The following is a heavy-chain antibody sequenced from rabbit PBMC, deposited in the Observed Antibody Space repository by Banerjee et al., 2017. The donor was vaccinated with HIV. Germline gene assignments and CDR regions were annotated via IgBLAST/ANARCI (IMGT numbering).Heavy chain of an antibody. D-gene: IGHD6-1*01. CDR1: GFDFSSYYM. V-gene: IGHV1S45*01. Sequence: QEQLKETGGGLVQPGGSLTLSCKASGFDFSSYYMSWVRQAPGKGLEWIACIYIGSGSAYYASWAKGRFTISKPSSTTVTLQMTSLTAADTATYFCARSIDAGDAGYGYALGNLWGQGTLVTVS. CDR2: IYIGSGSA. J-gene: IGHJ4*01. CDR3: ARSIDAGDAGYGYALGNL.